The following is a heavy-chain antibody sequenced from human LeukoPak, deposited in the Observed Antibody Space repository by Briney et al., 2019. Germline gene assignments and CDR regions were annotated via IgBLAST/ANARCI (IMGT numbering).Heavy chain of an antibody. CDR1: GFTFSSYA. J-gene: IGHJ4*02. D-gene: IGHD1-1*01. CDR2: ISGSSGNT. CDR3: AKAPPYTKYFDY. V-gene: IGHV3-23*01. Sequence: PGGSLRLSCAASGFTFSSYAMSWVRQAPGKGLEWVSVISGSSGNTYYADSVKGRFTISRDNSKNTLYLQMNSLRAEDTAIFYCAKAPPYTKYFDYWGQGTLLTVSS.